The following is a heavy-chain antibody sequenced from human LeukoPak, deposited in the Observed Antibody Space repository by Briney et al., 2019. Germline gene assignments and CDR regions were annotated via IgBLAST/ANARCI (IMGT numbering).Heavy chain of an antibody. V-gene: IGHV1-8*02. CDR3: ARGSRLTVTTPH. CDR1: GGTFSSYA. CDR2: MNPNSGNT. Sequence: ASVKVSCKASGGTFSSYAIHWVRQATGQGLEWMGWMNPNSGNTGYAQKFQGRVTMTRNTSITTAYMELSSLRSEDTAVYCARGSRLTVTTPHWGQGTLVTVSS. J-gene: IGHJ4*02. D-gene: IGHD4-17*01.